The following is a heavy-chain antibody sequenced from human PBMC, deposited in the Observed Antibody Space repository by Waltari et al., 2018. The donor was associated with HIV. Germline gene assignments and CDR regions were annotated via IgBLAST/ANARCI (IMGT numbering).Heavy chain of an antibody. D-gene: IGHD1-26*01. J-gene: IGHJ3*02. Sequence: QVQLVQSGAEVKKPGSSVKVSCKASGGTFSSYAISWVRQAPGQGLEWMGGIIPIFGTANYAQKFQGRVTITADESTSTAYMELSSLRSEDTAVYYCAIPGPAHRRWELLGHPAFDIWGQGTMVTVSS. CDR1: GGTFSSYA. V-gene: IGHV1-69*01. CDR2: IIPIFGTA. CDR3: AIPGPAHRRWELLGHPAFDI.